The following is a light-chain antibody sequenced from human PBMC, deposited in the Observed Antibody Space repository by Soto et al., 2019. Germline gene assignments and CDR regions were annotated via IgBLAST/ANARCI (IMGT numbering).Light chain of an antibody. CDR1: QSVSSTY. CDR3: RQDGSSPGYT. J-gene: IGKJ2*01. Sequence: EVVLTQSPGTLSLSPGERATLSCRASQSVSSTYLAWYQQKPGQAPRLLIYGASSRATGSPDRFSGSGSGTDVTLTISRLEPEDFGVKYCRQDGSSPGYTFGQGTKLEIK. V-gene: IGKV3-20*01. CDR2: GAS.